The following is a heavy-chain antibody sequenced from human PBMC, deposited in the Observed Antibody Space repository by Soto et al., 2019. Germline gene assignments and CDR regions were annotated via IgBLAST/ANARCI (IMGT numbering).Heavy chain of an antibody. CDR2: TKSKGRNYAT. Sequence: DVQLVESGGGLVQPGGSLKLSCAGSGFTFRDSDIHWVRQASGKGLEWVGRTKSKGRNYATSYGASVKGRFTVSRDDLENTAYVPINSLHTEDTAVYSCMGREDYGCHRGFDPWGQGTLVTVSS. D-gene: IGHD4-17*01. V-gene: IGHV3-73*01. CDR3: MGREDYGCHRGFDP. J-gene: IGHJ5*02. CDR1: GFTFRDSD.